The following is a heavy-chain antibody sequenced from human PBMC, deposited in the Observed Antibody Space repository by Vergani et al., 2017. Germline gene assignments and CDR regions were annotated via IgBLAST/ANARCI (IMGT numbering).Heavy chain of an antibody. CDR2: INPNSGGT. D-gene: IGHD6-13*01. J-gene: IGHJ5*02. CDR3: SRRAPIAAAGRCWFDP. V-gene: IGHV1-2*02. Sequence: QVQLVQSGAEVKKPGSSVKVSCKASGYTLTGYYMHWVRQAPGQGLEWMGWINPNSGGTNYAKKFQGRVTMTRDTSIRTAYIELSSLRFENTAVSYGSRRAPIAAAGRCWFDPWGQGTLVIVSS. CDR1: GYTLTGYY.